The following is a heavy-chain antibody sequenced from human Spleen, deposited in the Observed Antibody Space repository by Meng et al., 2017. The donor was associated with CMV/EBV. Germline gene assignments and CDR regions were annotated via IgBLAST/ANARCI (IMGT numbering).Heavy chain of an antibody. D-gene: IGHD3-22*01. Sequence: SETLSLTCTVSGGSISSSSYYWGWIRQPPGKGLEWIGEINHSGNTNYNPSLKSRLTILVDTSKNQFSLKLSSVTAADTAIYYCARRLDLYQYYDSSGDSDYWGQGTLVTVSS. CDR3: ARRLDLYQYYDSSGDSDY. J-gene: IGHJ4*02. CDR1: GGSISSSSYY. CDR2: INHSGNT. V-gene: IGHV4-39*07.